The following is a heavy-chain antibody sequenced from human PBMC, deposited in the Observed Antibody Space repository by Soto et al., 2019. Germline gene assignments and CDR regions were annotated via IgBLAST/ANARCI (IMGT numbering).Heavy chain of an antibody. CDR2: IRRNAYGGTT. V-gene: IGHV3-49*04. CDR1: GFTFGDYA. D-gene: IGHD3-16*01. Sequence: GGSLRLSCTTSGFTFGDYALSWVRQAPGKGLEWVGFIRRNAYGGTTDYAASVKGGFTISRDDSKSIAYLQMNSLRTEDTALYYCTRASSLDFDFWGQGTLVTVSS. CDR3: TRASSLDFDF. J-gene: IGHJ4*02.